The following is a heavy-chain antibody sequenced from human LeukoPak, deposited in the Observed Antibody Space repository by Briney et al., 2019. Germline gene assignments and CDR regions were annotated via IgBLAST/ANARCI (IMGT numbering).Heavy chain of an antibody. V-gene: IGHV3-43*01. CDR3: AIDGYFGEQLWLADWYFDL. D-gene: IGHD5-18*01. CDR1: GFTFDDYT. J-gene: IGHJ2*01. CDR2: ISWDGGST. Sequence: PGGSLRLSCAASGFTFDDYTMHWVRQAPGKGLEWVSLISWDGGSTYYADSVKGRFTISRDNSKNSLYLQMNSLRTEDTALYYCAIDGYFGEQLWLADWYFDLWGRGTLVTVSS.